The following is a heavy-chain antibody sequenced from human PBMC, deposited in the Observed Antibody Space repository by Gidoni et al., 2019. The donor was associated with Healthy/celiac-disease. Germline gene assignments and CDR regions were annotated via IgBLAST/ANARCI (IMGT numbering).Heavy chain of an antibody. J-gene: IGHJ6*02. D-gene: IGHD4-17*01. CDR1: GGSISSYY. CDR2: IYYSGST. Sequence: QVQLQESGTGRVKPSETLSPTCTVSGGSISSYYWSWIRQPPGKGLEWIGYIYYSGSTNYNPSLKSRVTISVDTSKNQFSLKLSSVTAADTAVYYCARDLYADYYYGMDVWGQGTTVTVSS. V-gene: IGHV4-59*01. CDR3: ARDLYADYYYGMDV.